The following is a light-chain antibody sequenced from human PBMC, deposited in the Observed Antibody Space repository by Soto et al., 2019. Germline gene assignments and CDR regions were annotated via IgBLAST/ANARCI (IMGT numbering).Light chain of an antibody. Sequence: QSALTQPASVSGSPGQSITISCTGTSSDVGGYNYVSWYQHQPGKAPKLMIYEVSNRPSGVSNRFSGSKSGNTASLTISGLQAEDEADYYCSSYTTSNTWVFGGGTQLTVL. CDR1: SSDVGGYNY. J-gene: IGLJ3*02. V-gene: IGLV2-14*01. CDR3: SSYTTSNTWV. CDR2: EVS.